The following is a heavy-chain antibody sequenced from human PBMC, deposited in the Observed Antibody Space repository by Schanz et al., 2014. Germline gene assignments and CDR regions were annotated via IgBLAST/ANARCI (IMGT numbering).Heavy chain of an antibody. J-gene: IGHJ4*02. CDR3: ARGYGDSPTDF. CDR2: IIPILGIA. Sequence: QVQLVQSGAEVKKPGSSVKVSCKASGGTFSSDTFSWVRQAPGQGLEWMGRIIPILGIANYAQKFQGRVTITADTSTTTAYMELSGLRSEDTAVYYCARGYGDSPTDFWGQGTLVTVSS. D-gene: IGHD4-17*01. CDR1: GGTFSSDT. V-gene: IGHV1-69*02.